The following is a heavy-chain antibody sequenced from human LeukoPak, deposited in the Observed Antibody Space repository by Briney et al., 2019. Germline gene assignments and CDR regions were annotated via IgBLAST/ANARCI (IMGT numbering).Heavy chain of an antibody. J-gene: IGHJ4*02. V-gene: IGHV1-46*01. CDR2: INPSGGST. CDR3: ARGNPTHYGDYLYYFDY. D-gene: IGHD4-17*01. Sequence: ASVKVSCKASGFTFTTYYIHWVRQAPGQGLEWMGIINPSGGSTNYAQRFQGRVTMTRDTSTNTVYTELSSLRAEDTAVYYCARGNPTHYGDYLYYFDYWGQGTLLTVSS. CDR1: GFTFTTYY.